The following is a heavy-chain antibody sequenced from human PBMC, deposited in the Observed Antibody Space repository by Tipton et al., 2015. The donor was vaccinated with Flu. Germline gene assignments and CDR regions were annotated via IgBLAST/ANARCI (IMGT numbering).Heavy chain of an antibody. Sequence: QLVQSGAEVKKPGSSVKVSCKASGGTFSSYAISWVRQAPGQGLEWMGGIIPIFGTANYAQKFQGRVTITADESTSTAYMELSSLRSEDTAVYYCARRLYGSGSYLRNYYYGMDVWGQGSTVPVSS. V-gene: IGHV1-69*01. D-gene: IGHD3-10*01. J-gene: IGHJ6*02. CDR2: IIPIFGTA. CDR1: GGTFSSYA. CDR3: ARRLYGSGSYLRNYYYGMDV.